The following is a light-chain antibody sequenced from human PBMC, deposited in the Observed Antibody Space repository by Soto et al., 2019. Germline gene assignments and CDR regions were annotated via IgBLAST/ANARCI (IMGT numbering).Light chain of an antibody. V-gene: IGLV1-40*01. CDR1: SSNIGAGYE. CDR2: ENN. J-gene: IGLJ1*01. CDR3: QSYDSGLSGYV. Sequence: QSVLTQPPSVSEAPGQRVTISCTGSSSNIGAGYEAHWYQQVPGTAPKLLIYENNNRPSGVPDRFSGSKSGTSASPAITGLQAEDEAEYYCQSYDSGLSGYVFGTGTKRTVL.